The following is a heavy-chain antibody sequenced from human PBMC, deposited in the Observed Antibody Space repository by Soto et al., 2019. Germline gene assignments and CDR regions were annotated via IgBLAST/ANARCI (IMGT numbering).Heavy chain of an antibody. J-gene: IGHJ4*02. CDR1: GYTFTSYG. D-gene: IGHD6-13*01. Sequence: QVQLVQSGAEVKKPGASVKVSCKASGYTFTSYGISWVRQAPGQGLEWMGWIIAYNGNTNYAQKLQGRVTMTTDTSTSTAYMELRSLRSDDTAVYYCAKFLGAADITGIPDYWGQGTLVTVSS. V-gene: IGHV1-18*01. CDR3: AKFLGAADITGIPDY. CDR2: IIAYNGNT.